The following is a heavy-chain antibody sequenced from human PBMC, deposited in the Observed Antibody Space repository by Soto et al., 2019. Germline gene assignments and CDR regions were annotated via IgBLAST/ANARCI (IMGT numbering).Heavy chain of an antibody. Sequence: QVQLVQSGAEVKKPGSSVKVSCKASGGTFSSYAISWVRQAPGQGLEWMGGIIPIFGTANYAQKFQGRVTITADESTSTAYMELSSLRSEDTAVYYCASPIYGSGSSYYYYGMDVWGQGTTVTFSS. J-gene: IGHJ6*02. V-gene: IGHV1-69*01. D-gene: IGHD3-10*01. CDR2: IIPIFGTA. CDR1: GGTFSSYA. CDR3: ASPIYGSGSSYYYYGMDV.